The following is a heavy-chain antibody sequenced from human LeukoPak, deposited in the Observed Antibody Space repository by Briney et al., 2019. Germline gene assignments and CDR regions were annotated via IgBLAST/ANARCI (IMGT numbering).Heavy chain of an antibody. CDR1: GGSFSGYY. J-gene: IGHJ4*02. CDR3: ARPSLSGSVYYFDY. Sequence: SETLSLTCAVYGGSFSGYYWSWIRQPPGKGLEWIGEINHSGSTNYNPSLKSRVTISVDTSKSQFSLKLSSVTAADTAVYYCARPSLSGSVYYFDYWGQGTLVTVSS. V-gene: IGHV4-34*01. CDR2: INHSGST. D-gene: IGHD1-26*01.